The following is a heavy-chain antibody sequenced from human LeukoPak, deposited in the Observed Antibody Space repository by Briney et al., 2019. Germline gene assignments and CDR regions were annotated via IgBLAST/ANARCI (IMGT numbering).Heavy chain of an antibody. J-gene: IGHJ5*01. Sequence: GGSLRLSCAASGFTFSSYWMNWLRQAPGKGLEWVANVKQDGSEKYYVDSVKGRFTISRGNAKNSLYLQMNSLRAEDTAVYYCAKEGDYPILTYDSWGQGALVTVSS. V-gene: IGHV3-7*01. CDR3: AKEGDYPILTYDS. CDR1: GFTFSSYW. D-gene: IGHD2-21*01. CDR2: VKQDGSEK.